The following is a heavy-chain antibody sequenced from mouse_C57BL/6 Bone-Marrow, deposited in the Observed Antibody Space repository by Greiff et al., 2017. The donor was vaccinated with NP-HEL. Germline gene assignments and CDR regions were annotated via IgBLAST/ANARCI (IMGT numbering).Heavy chain of an antibody. CDR2: ISYDGSN. CDR1: GYSITSGYY. Sequence: EVHLVESGPGLVKPSQSLSLTCSVTGYSITSGYYWNWIRQFPGNKLEWMGYISYDGSNNYNPSLKNRISITRDTSKNQFFLKLNSVTTEDTATYYCARDKGSSRFAYWGQGTLVTVSA. D-gene: IGHD1-1*01. V-gene: IGHV3-6*01. CDR3: ARDKGSSRFAY. J-gene: IGHJ3*01.